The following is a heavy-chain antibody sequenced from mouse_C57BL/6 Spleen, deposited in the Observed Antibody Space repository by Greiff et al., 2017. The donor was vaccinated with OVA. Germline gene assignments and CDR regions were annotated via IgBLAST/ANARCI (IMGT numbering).Heavy chain of an antibody. V-gene: IGHV3-6*01. J-gene: IGHJ2*01. CDR1: GYSITSGYY. CDR3: ARDSFLDY. Sequence: EVQLQESGPGLVKPSQSLSLTCSVTGYSITSGYYWNWIRQFPGNKLEWMGYISYDGSNNYNPSLKNRISITRDTSKNQFFLKLNSVTTEDTATYYCARDSFLDYWGQGTTLTVSS. CDR2: ISYDGSN.